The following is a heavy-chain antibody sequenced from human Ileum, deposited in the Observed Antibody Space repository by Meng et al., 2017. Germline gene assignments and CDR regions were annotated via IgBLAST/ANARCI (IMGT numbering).Heavy chain of an antibody. D-gene: IGHD4-17*01. CDR3: ARDRGDYGDYIYYYYGMDV. V-gene: IGHV1-18*04. CDR2: ISTSTRNT. Sequence: ASVKVSCKTSGYKFSDYGISWVRQAPGQGLEWMGWISTSTRNTNFAQKVQGRVTMTTDTFTNTAYMELKSLTSDDTAVYYCARDRGDYGDYIYYYYGMDVWGQGTTVTVSS. CDR1: GYKFSDYG. J-gene: IGHJ6*02.